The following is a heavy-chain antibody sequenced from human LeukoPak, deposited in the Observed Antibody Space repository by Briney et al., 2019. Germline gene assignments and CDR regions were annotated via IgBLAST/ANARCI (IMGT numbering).Heavy chain of an antibody. J-gene: IGHJ6*03. Sequence: EASVKVSCKASGYTFTSYGISWVRQAPGQGLEWMGWISAYNGNTNYAQKLQGRVTMTTDTSTSTAYMELRSLRSEDTAVYYCARASPYSSSWYSAYYYYYMDVWGKGTTVTISS. D-gene: IGHD6-13*01. V-gene: IGHV1-18*01. CDR3: ARASPYSSSWYSAYYYYYMDV. CDR1: GYTFTSYG. CDR2: ISAYNGNT.